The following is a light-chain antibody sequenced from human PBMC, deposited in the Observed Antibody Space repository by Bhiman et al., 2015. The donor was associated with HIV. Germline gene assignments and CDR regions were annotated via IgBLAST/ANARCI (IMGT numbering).Light chain of an antibody. V-gene: IGLV2-14*01. CDR1: SSDVGGYNY. CDR3: SSFTSSITYV. Sequence: QSALTQPPSASGSPGQSVTISCTGTSSDVGGYNYVSWYQQYPGKAPRLMIYDVSNRPSGISNRFSGSKSDNTASLTISGLQAEDEADYYCSSFTSSITYVFGTGTKVTVL. CDR2: DVS. J-gene: IGLJ1*01.